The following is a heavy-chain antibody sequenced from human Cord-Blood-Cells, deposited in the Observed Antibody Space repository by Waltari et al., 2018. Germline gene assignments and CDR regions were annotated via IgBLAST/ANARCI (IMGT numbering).Heavy chain of an antibody. Sequence: QVQLVESGGGVVQPGRSLRLSCAASGFTFSSYAMHWVRQAPGKGLEGVAVILDDGSNKYYADAGKGRFTIARDNSKNTLYLQMNSLRAEDTAVYYCARDSPVGATYYFDYWGQGTLVTVSS. CDR3: ARDSPVGATYYFDY. J-gene: IGHJ4*02. CDR2: ILDDGSNK. D-gene: IGHD1-26*01. CDR1: GFTFSSYA. V-gene: IGHV3-30-3*01.